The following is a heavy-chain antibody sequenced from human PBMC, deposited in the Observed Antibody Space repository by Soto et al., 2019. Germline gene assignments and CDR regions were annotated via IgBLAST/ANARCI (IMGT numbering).Heavy chain of an antibody. CDR3: AGYCSGGSCYLGDAFDI. CDR2: IWYDGSNK. V-gene: IGHV3-33*01. Sequence: GGSLRLSCAASGFTFSSYGMHWVRQAPGKGLEWVAVIWYDGSNKYYADSVKGRFTISRDNSKNTLYLQMNSLRAEDTAVYYCAGYCSGGSCYLGDAFDIWGQGTMLTVSS. J-gene: IGHJ3*02. D-gene: IGHD2-15*01. CDR1: GFTFSSYG.